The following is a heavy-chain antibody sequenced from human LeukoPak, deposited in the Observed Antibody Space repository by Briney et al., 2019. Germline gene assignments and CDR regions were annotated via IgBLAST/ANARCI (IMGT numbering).Heavy chain of an antibody. J-gene: IGHJ4*02. Sequence: SETLSLTCAVYGGSFSGYYWSWIRQPPGKGLGWIGEINHSGSTNYNPSLKSRVTISVDTSKNQFSLKLSSVTAADTAVYYCARRPGYSSGWYHYWGQGTLVTVSS. D-gene: IGHD6-19*01. CDR2: INHSGST. V-gene: IGHV4-34*01. CDR3: ARRPGYSSGWYHY. CDR1: GGSFSGYY.